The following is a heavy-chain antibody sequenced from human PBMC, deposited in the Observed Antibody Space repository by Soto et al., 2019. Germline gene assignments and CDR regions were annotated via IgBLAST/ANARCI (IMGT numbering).Heavy chain of an antibody. CDR2: IKEDGSEK. CDR1: GFTFSGYW. V-gene: IGHV3-7*05. Sequence: EVQLVESGGGLVQPGGSLRLSCAASGFTFSGYWMKWVGQAPGKGLEWVATIKEDGSEKYYVDSVKGRFTISRDSAKNSVHLQMNSLRVEDTAVYYCASTRGYWGQGTLVTVSS. D-gene: IGHD3-3*01. CDR3: ASTRGY. J-gene: IGHJ4*02.